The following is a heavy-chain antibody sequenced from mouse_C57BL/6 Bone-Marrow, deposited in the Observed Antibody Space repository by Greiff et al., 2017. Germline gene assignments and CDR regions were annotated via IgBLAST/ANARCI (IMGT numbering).Heavy chain of an antibody. D-gene: IGHD2-4*01. CDR3: ASRLRRGAMDY. V-gene: IGHV1-19*01. Sequence: VQLQQSGPVLVKPGASVKMSCKASGYTFTDYYMNWVKQSHGKSLEWIGVINPYNGGTSYNQKFKGKATLTVDKSSSTAYMELNSLTSEDSAVYYCASRLRRGAMDYWGQGTSVTVSS. CDR2: INPYNGGT. CDR1: GYTFTDYY. J-gene: IGHJ4*01.